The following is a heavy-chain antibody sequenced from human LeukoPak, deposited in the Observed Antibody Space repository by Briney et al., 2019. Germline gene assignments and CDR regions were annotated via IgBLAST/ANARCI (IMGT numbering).Heavy chain of an antibody. CDR3: AKDLVVRGVTSFDY. CDR1: GFTFSSYG. V-gene: IGHV3-30*02. CDR2: IRYDGSNK. D-gene: IGHD3-10*01. Sequence: GGSLRLSCAASGFTFSSYGMHWVRQAPGKGLEWVAFIRYDGSNKYYADSVKGRFTISRDNSKNTLYLQMNSLRAEDTAVYYCAKDLVVRGVTSFDYWGQGTLVTVSS. J-gene: IGHJ4*02.